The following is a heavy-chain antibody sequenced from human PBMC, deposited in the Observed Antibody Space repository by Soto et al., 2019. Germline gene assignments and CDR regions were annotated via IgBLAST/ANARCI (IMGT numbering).Heavy chain of an antibody. Sequence: SETLSLTCTVSGGSISSSSYYWGWIRQPPGKGLEWIGSIYYSGSTYYNPSLKSRVTISVDTSKNQFSLKLSSVTAADTAVYYCARGIVGDPWDYYYGLDVWGQGTTVTVS. CDR1: GGSISSSSYY. CDR2: IYYSGST. D-gene: IGHD1-26*01. J-gene: IGHJ6*02. V-gene: IGHV4-39*01. CDR3: ARGIVGDPWDYYYGLDV.